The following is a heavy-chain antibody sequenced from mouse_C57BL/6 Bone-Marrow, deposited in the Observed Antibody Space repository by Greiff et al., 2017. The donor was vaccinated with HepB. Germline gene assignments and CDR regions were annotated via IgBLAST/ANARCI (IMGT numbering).Heavy chain of an antibody. CDR2: IDPENGDT. J-gene: IGHJ4*01. Sequence: EVQLQQSGAELVRPGASVKLSCTASGFNIKDDYMHWVKQRPEQGLEWIGWIDPENGDTEYASKFQGKATITADTSSNTAYLQISSLKSEDTAVYYCNYLLLPCYAMDYWGQGTSVTVSS. CDR1: GFNIKDDY. CDR3: NYLLLPCYAMDY. V-gene: IGHV14-4*01. D-gene: IGHD1-1*02.